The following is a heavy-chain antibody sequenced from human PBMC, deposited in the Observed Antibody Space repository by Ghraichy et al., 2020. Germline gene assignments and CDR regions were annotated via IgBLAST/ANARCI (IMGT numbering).Heavy chain of an antibody. CDR1: GFTLSSYW. CDR3: ARVRVLGGEWLLYY. V-gene: IGHV3-74*01. D-gene: IGHD3-3*01. Sequence: GGSLRLSCAASGFTLSSYWMHWVRQVPGKGPVWVSRINSDGSSTTYADSVKGRFTVSRDNAKNTLYLQMNSLRAEDTAVYYCARVRVLGGEWLLYYWGQGTLVTVSS. J-gene: IGHJ4*02. CDR2: INSDGSST.